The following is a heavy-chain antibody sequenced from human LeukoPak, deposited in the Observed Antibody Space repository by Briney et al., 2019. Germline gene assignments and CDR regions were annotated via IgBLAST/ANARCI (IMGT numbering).Heavy chain of an antibody. J-gene: IGHJ4*02. V-gene: IGHV3-48*01. CDR2: IISSGSSM. CDR1: GFTFSTYT. Sequence: GGSLRLSCAASGFTFSTYTMNWVCQAPGKGLEWVSHIISSGSSMYYADSVKGRFTISRDNAKNSLYLQMNSLRVEDTAVYYCARGVDNWGQGTLVTVSS. CDR3: ARGVDN.